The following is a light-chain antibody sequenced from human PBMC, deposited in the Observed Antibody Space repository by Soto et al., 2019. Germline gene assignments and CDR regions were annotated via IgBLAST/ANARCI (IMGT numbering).Light chain of an antibody. J-gene: IGLJ1*01. CDR2: EVN. CDR3: NSYTRTSTPPYV. Sequence: QSALTQPASVSGSPGQSITISCTGTSSDVGYYNYVSWYQQHPGKAPKVLIYEVNSRPSGVSTRFSWAKSGNTASLTISGLQAEDEADYYCNSYTRTSTPPYVFGTGPKLTVL. CDR1: SSDVGYYNY. V-gene: IGLV2-14*01.